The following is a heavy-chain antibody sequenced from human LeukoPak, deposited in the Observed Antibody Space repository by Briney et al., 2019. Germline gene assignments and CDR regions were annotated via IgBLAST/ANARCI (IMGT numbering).Heavy chain of an antibody. J-gene: IGHJ4*02. CDR3: AKSLYSGYDYRPLPDY. V-gene: IGHV3-9*01. Sequence: GVSLRLSCAASGFTFDDHAMHWDRQAPGKGLEWVSGISWNSGSIGYADSVKGRFTISRDNAKNSLYLQMNSLRAEDTALYYCAKSLYSGYDYRPLPDYWGQGTLVTVSS. CDR1: GFTFDDHA. D-gene: IGHD5-12*01. CDR2: ISWNSGSI.